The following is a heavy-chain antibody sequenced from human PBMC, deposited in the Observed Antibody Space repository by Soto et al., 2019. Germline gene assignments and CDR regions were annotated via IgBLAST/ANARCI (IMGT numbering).Heavy chain of an antibody. D-gene: IGHD4-17*01. CDR1: GVSISNDVYY. CDR3: ARQEYGDYVFLDY. J-gene: IGHJ4*02. V-gene: IGHV4-31*03. Sequence: PSETLSLTCTVSGVSISNDVYYWTWIRQYPGKGLEWVGYIYYTGSTYYNPSLTSRVMMSVDTSKNQFSLKLSSVTAAYTAVYYCARQEYGDYVFLDYWGQGTLVTVSS. CDR2: IYYTGST.